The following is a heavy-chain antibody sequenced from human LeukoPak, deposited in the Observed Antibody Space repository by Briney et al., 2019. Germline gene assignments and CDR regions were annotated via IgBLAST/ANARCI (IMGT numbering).Heavy chain of an antibody. J-gene: IGHJ4*02. Sequence: GESLKISCKGSGYSFTSYWIGWVRQMPGKGLEWMGIIYPGDSDTRYSPSFQGQATLSADKSISTTYLQWSSLKASDTAMDYCARRIAAAGPGDYWGQGTLATVSS. CDR3: ARRIAAAGPGDY. V-gene: IGHV5-51*01. D-gene: IGHD6-13*01. CDR2: IYPGDSDT. CDR1: GYSFTSYW.